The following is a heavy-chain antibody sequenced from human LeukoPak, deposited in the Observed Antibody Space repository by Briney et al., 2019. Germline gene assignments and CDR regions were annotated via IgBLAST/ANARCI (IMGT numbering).Heavy chain of an antibody. D-gene: IGHD3-22*01. V-gene: IGHV4-30-4*01. Sequence: SETLSLTCTVSGGSISSGDYYWSWIRQPPGKGLEWIGYIYYSGSTYYNPSLKSRVTISVDTSKNQFSLKLSSVTAADTAVYYFVPMIVPHGYFDYWGQGTLVTVSS. CDR1: GGSISSGDYY. CDR2: IYYSGST. J-gene: IGHJ4*02. CDR3: VPMIVPHGYFDY.